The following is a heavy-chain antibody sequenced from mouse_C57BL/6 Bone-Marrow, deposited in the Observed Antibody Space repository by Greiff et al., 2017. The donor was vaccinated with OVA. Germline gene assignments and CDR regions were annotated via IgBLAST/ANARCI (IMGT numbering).Heavy chain of an antibody. CDR3: TRPPSHYALDY. D-gene: IGHD6-1*01. CDR1: GFTFSSYA. Sequence: EVKLVESGAGLVKPGGSLKLSCAASGFTFSSYAMPWVRQTPEKRLEWVAYISSGGDYIYYADTVKGRFTISRDNARNTLNLQLSSLKSEDTAMYYCTRPPSHYALDYWGKGTSVTVSS. CDR2: ISSGGDYI. V-gene: IGHV5-9-1*02. J-gene: IGHJ4*01.